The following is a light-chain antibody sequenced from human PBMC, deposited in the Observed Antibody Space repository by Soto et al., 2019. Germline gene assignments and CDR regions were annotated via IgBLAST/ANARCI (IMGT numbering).Light chain of an antibody. CDR3: SSFPGSNNFE. CDR2: EVS. Sequence: QSALTQPPSASGSPGQSVTISCTGNSSDVGGYNYVSWYQQHPGKAPKLMIYEVSKRPSGVPDRFSGSKSGNTASLTVSGLQAEDEADYYCSSFPGSNNFEFGGGTKLTVL. J-gene: IGLJ2*01. CDR1: SSDVGGYNY. V-gene: IGLV2-8*01.